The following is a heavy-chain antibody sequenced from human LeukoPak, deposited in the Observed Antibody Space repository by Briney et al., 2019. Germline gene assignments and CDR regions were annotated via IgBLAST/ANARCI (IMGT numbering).Heavy chain of an antibody. V-gene: IGHV3-11*01. Sequence: PGGSLRLSCAASGFTFSDYYMSWIRQAPGKGLEWVSYTSSSGSTMYYADSVKGRFTISRDNAKNSLYLQMNSLGAEDTAVYYCARVRLRVGATGIDYWGQGTLVTVSS. CDR2: TSSSGSTM. J-gene: IGHJ4*02. D-gene: IGHD1-26*01. CDR3: ARVRLRVGATGIDY. CDR1: GFTFSDYY.